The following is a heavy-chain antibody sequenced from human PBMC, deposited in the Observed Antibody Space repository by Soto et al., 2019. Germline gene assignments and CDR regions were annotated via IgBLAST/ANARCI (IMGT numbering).Heavy chain of an antibody. J-gene: IGHJ4*02. Sequence: HVQLVESGGGVVQPGRSLRLSCAASGFTFSNYAIHWVRQAPGKGLECVAVLSYDGTNIHYADSGKGRFTVSRDNSKNTLFLQMNRLRAEETALYYCARGPIGDAAMVTNYFDYWGQGTLVTVSS. D-gene: IGHD5-18*01. CDR1: GFTFSNYA. CDR2: LSYDGTNI. V-gene: IGHV3-30-3*01. CDR3: ARGPIGDAAMVTNYFDY.